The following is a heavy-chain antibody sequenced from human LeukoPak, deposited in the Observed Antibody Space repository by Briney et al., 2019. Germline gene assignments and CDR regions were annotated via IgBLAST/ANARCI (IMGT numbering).Heavy chain of an antibody. J-gene: IGHJ4*02. CDR2: IGGYNGNT. D-gene: IGHD4-17*01. CDR3: ARRFDGDYAIDY. Sequence: ASVKVSCKASGYTFTSYGISWVRQAPGQGLEWMGWIGGYNGNTNYAQKLQGRVTMTTDTSTSTASMELRSLRSDDTAVYYCARRFDGDYAIDYWGQGTLVTVSS. V-gene: IGHV1-18*01. CDR1: GYTFTSYG.